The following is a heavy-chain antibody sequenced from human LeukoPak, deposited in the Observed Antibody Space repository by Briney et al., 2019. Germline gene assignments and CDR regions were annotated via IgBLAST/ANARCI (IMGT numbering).Heavy chain of an antibody. J-gene: IGHJ6*03. CDR1: GGSISSGSYY. CDR3: ARDGAAAAYYYYMDV. V-gene: IGHV4-61*02. Sequence: SETLSLTCTVSGGSISSGSYYWSWIRQPAGKGLEWIGRIYTSGSTNYNPSLKSRVTISVDTSKNQFSLKLSSVTAADTAVYYCARDGAAAAYYYYMDVWGKGTTVTVSS. D-gene: IGHD6-13*01. CDR2: IYTSGST.